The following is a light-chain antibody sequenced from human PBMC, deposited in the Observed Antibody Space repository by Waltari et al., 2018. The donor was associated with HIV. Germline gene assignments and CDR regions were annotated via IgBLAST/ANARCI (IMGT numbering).Light chain of an antibody. V-gene: IGLV2-14*01. CDR3: SSYTSSSTRV. CDR2: EVS. Sequence: QSALTQPAPVSGSPGQSITISCTGTSSDVGGYNHVYWYQQHPGKAPKLRIYEVSNRPSGVSNRFSGSKSGNTASLTISGLQAEDEADYYCSSYTSSSTRVFGGGTNLTVL. CDR1: SSDVGGYNH. J-gene: IGLJ3*02.